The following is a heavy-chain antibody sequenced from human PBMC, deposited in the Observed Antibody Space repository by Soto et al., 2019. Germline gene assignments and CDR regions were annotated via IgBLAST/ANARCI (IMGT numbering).Heavy chain of an antibody. CDR1: GYTFTSYG. D-gene: IGHD2-15*01. J-gene: IGHJ4*02. CDR3: ARVRCSGGSCYSSWNFDY. V-gene: IGHV1-18*01. Sequence: ASVKVSCKASGYTFTSYGISWVRQAPGQGLEWMGWISAYNGNTNYAQKLQGRVIMTTDTSTSTAYMELRSLRSDDTAVYYCARVRCSGGSCYSSWNFDYWGQGTLVTVSS. CDR2: ISAYNGNT.